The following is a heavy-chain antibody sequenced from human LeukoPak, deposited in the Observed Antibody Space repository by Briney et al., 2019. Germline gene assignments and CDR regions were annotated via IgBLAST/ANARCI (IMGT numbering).Heavy chain of an antibody. J-gene: IGHJ4*02. CDR2: IKQDGSVE. V-gene: IGHV3-7*01. CDR1: GFTFENYW. D-gene: IGHD3-10*01. Sequence: GGSLRLSCAASGFTFENYWMNWVRQAPGKGPEWVANIKQDGSVEHYLDSVKGRFTISRDNAKNSLTLQMNSLRAEDTAVYYCARWTGVIDSWRQGTLVTVSS. CDR3: ARWTGVIDS.